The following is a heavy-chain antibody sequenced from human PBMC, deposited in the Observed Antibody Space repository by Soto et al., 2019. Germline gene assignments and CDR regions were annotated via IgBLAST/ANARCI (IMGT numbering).Heavy chain of an antibody. D-gene: IGHD1-26*01. CDR3: ARAESSGGYWGPLDY. Sequence: QMQLVQSGTALKKPGSSVRVSGQASGGPFSGNAITWVRQAPGQGREWMGGIIPVFHRPTYAQKFQDRLTITDDASTTTAYLELSSLRPDDTALYYCARAESSGGYWGPLDYWGQGTLVDASS. V-gene: IGHV1-69*01. J-gene: IGHJ4*02. CDR1: GGPFSGNA. CDR2: IIPVFHRP.